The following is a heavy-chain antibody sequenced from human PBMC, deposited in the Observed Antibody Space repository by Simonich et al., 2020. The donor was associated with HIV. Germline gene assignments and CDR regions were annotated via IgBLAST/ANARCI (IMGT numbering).Heavy chain of an antibody. D-gene: IGHD6-13*01. CDR3: ARDDIILEPGIAAAGLNY. CDR2: IWYDGNNK. J-gene: IGHJ4*02. V-gene: IGHV3-33*01. CDR1: GFSFRSYG. Sequence: GGGVVQPGRSLRLSCAASGFSFRSYGMHWVRQAPGKGLEWEAVIWYDGNNKYYADSVKGRFTISRDNAKNTLYLQMNSLRAEDTAVYYCARDDIILEPGIAAAGLNYWGQGTLVTVSS.